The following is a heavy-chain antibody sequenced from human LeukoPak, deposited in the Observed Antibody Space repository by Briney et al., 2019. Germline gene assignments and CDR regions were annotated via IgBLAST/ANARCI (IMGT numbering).Heavy chain of an antibody. J-gene: IGHJ3*02. CDR1: GYTFTGYY. Sequence: ASVKVSCKASGYTFTGYYMHWVRQAPGQGLEWMGWINPNSGGTNYAQKFQGRVTMTRDTSNSTAYMELSRLRSDDTAVYYCAELEWSSGPDAFDIWGQGTMVTVSS. CDR2: INPNSGGT. CDR3: AELEWSSGPDAFDI. V-gene: IGHV1-2*02. D-gene: IGHD3-3*01.